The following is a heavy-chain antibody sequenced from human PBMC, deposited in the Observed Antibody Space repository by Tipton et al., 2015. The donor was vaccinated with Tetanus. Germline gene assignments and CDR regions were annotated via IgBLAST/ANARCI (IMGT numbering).Heavy chain of an antibody. CDR1: GFTSSSYG. D-gene: IGHD6-19*01. CDR2: IWYDGSNK. J-gene: IGHJ4*02. CDR3: ARGSSGWYLSVNY. V-gene: IGHV3-33*01. Sequence: SLRLSCAASGFTSSSYGMHWVRQAPGKGLEWVAVIWYDGSNKYYADSVKGRFTISRDNSKNTLYLQMNSLRAEDTAVYYCARGSSGWYLSVNYWGQGTLVTVSS.